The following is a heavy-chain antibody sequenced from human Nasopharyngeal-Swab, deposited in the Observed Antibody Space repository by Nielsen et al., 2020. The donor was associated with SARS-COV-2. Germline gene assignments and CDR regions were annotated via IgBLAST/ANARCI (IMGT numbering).Heavy chain of an antibody. Sequence: VRQMPGKGLEWMGRSDPSDSYTNCSPSFQGHVTISADKSISTAYLQWSSLKASDTAMYYCARRGGTAGSDAFDIWGQGTMVTVSS. CDR2: SDPSDSYT. V-gene: IGHV5-10-1*01. D-gene: IGHD6-13*01. CDR3: ARRGGTAGSDAFDI. J-gene: IGHJ3*02.